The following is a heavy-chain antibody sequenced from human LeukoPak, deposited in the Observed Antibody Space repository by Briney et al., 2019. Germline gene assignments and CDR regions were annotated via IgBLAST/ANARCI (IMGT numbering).Heavy chain of an antibody. CDR1: RFTFSRYW. Sequence: GGSLRLPCAASRFTFSRYWMHWVRQAPGKGLVWVSRINSDGISTSYADSVKGRFTISRDNAKNTLYLQMNSLRAEDTAVYYCARDGNYYDSRGPADYWGQGTLVTVSS. V-gene: IGHV3-74*01. J-gene: IGHJ4*02. CDR2: INSDGIST. CDR3: ARDGNYYDSRGPADY. D-gene: IGHD3-22*01.